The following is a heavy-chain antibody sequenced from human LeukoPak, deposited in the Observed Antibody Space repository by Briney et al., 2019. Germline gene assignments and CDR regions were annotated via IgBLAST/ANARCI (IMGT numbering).Heavy chain of an antibody. V-gene: IGHV3-30*02. J-gene: IGHJ4*02. Sequence: GGSLRLSCAASGFTFSSYGMHWVRQAPGKGLEWVAFIRYDGSNKYYADSVKGRFTISRDNAKNSLYLQMNSLRAEDTAVYYCARRGYDFWSGYSVYYFDYWGQGTLVTVSS. CDR1: GFTFSSYG. CDR3: ARRGYDFWSGYSVYYFDY. D-gene: IGHD3-3*01. CDR2: IRYDGSNK.